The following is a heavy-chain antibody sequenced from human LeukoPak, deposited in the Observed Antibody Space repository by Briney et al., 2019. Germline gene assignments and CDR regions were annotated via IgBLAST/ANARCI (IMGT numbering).Heavy chain of an antibody. CDR3: ARDRGALPLTTFFDY. V-gene: IGHV1-18*04. J-gene: IGHJ4*02. CDR2: ISAYNGNT. D-gene: IGHD1-1*01. CDR1: GYTFTVFG. Sequence: ASVKVSCKAFGYTFTVFGISWVRQAPGQGLEWMGWISAYNGNTDYAQKMQGRVTMATDTSTNTAYMELRSLRSDDTVVYYCARDRGALPLTTFFDYWGQGTLVTVSS.